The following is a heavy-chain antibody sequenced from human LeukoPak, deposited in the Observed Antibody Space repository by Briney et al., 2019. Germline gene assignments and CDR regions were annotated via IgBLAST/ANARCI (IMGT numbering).Heavy chain of an antibody. CDR3: ARVTGSGNAFDI. Sequence: GGSLRLSCAASGFTFSRYAMNWVRQAPGKGLEWVSLISGSSSYRYYADSVKGRFSISRDNARNSLYLQMNSLRAEDTAVYFCARVTGSGNAFDIWGQGTMVTVSS. CDR1: GFTFSRYA. CDR2: ISGSSSYR. J-gene: IGHJ3*02. V-gene: IGHV3-21*01. D-gene: IGHD1-14*01.